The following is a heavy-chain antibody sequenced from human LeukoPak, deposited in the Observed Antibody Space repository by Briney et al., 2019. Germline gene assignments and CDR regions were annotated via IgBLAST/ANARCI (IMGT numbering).Heavy chain of an antibody. Sequence: SETLSLTCTVSGGSIRSYYWSWIRQPAGKGLEWIGRIYTNGSTNYNPSLKSRVTMSVDTSKNQFSLKLSSVTAADTAVYYCARDVVSHYYGSGSSLNLMSSLFRYYYYMDVWGKGTTVTISS. J-gene: IGHJ6*03. V-gene: IGHV4-4*07. CDR1: GGSIRSYY. CDR3: ARDVVSHYYGSGSSLNLMSSLFRYYYYMDV. CDR2: IYTNGST. D-gene: IGHD3-10*01.